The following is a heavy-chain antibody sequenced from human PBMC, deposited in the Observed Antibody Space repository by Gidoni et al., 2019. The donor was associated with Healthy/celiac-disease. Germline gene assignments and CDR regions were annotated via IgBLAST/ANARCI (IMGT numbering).Heavy chain of an antibody. CDR3: ARGVHSAILLWFGEYLDY. CDR2: ISYDGSNK. V-gene: IGHV3-30*04. D-gene: IGHD3-10*01. Sequence: QVQLVESGGGVVQPGRSLRLSCAAPGFTFSSYAMHWVRQAPGKGLEWVAVISYDGSNKYYADSVKGRFTISRDNSKNTLYLQMNSLRAEDTAVYYCARGVHSAILLWFGEYLDYWGQGTLVTVSS. J-gene: IGHJ4*02. CDR1: GFTFSSYA.